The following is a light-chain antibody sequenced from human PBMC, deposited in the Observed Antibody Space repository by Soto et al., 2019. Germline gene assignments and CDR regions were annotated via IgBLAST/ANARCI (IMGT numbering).Light chain of an antibody. Sequence: EIVLTQSPGTLFLSPGERATLSCRASQSVISSYLAWYQQKPGKAPRLLIYDASSRTTGIADRFSGSVSGTDFTLTVSRMELEDVADYYCQQYGSSPSTFGGGTKVEIK. CDR3: QQYGSSPST. V-gene: IGKV3-20*01. CDR2: DAS. J-gene: IGKJ4*01. CDR1: QSVISSY.